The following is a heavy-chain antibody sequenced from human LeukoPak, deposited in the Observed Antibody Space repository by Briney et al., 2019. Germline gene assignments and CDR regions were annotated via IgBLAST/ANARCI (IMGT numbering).Heavy chain of an antibody. J-gene: IGHJ4*02. CDR2: FHPEDGET. Sequence: SVKVSCKVSGYTLTELSMHWVRQAPGKGLEWKGGFHPEDGETVYAQKFQGRVTMTEDTSTDTAYMELSSLRSEDTAVYYCATGKIYCSTTSCSDDSWGQGTLVTVSS. CDR3: ATGKIYCSTTSCSDDS. V-gene: IGHV1-24*01. CDR1: GYTLTELS. D-gene: IGHD2-2*01.